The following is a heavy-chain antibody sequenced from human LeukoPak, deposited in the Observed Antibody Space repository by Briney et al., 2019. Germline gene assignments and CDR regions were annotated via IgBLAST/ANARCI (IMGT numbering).Heavy chain of an antibody. CDR1: GFTFSSYS. CDR2: ISSSSSYI. Sequence: KSGGSLRLSCAASGFTFSSYSMNWVRQAPGKGLEWVSSISSSSSYIYYADSVKGRFTIPRDNAKNSLYLQMNSLRAEDTAVYYCAPGGVVVAATPDPFDYWGQGTLVTVSS. V-gene: IGHV3-21*01. CDR3: APGGVVVAATPDPFDY. J-gene: IGHJ4*02. D-gene: IGHD2-15*01.